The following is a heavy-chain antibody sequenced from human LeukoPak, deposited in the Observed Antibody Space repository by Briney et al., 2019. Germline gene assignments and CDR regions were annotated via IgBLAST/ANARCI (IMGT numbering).Heavy chain of an antibody. V-gene: IGHV4-59*01. CDR3: ARRQLATFAFDI. D-gene: IGHD6-13*01. CDR2: IYYSGST. CDR1: GGSISSYY. Sequence: KPSETLSLTCTVSGGSISSYYWSWIRQPPGKGLEWIGYIYYSGSTNYNPSLKSRVTISVDTAKNQYSQMLSSVTAADAAVYYCARRQLATFAFDIWGQGTMVTVSS. J-gene: IGHJ3*02.